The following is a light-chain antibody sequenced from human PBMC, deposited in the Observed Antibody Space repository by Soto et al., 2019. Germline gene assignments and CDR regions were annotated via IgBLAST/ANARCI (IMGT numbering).Light chain of an antibody. CDR3: AAWDDSLSGRV. V-gene: IGLV1-47*01. CDR1: SSNIGSNL. Sequence: QSALTQPPSASGTPGQRVTISCSGSSSNIGSNLVYWYQQFPGTAPKLLMYRNNQRPSGVPDRFSSSKSGTSASLAISGLRSEDEADYYCAAWDDSLSGRVFGGGTKLTVL. J-gene: IGLJ2*01. CDR2: RNN.